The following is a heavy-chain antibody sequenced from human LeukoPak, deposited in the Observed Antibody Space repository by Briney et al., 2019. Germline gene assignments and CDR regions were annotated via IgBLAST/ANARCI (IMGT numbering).Heavy chain of an antibody. CDR3: ASAAYSSSLTTSYTDY. CDR1: GYTFTSYA. J-gene: IGHJ4*02. Sequence: ASVKVSCKASGYTFTSYAMHWVRQAPGQRLEWMGWINAGNGNTKYSQEFQGRVTITRDTSASTAYMELSSLRSEDMAVYYCASAAYSSSLTTSYTDYWGQGTLVTVSS. V-gene: IGHV1-3*03. CDR2: INAGNGNT. D-gene: IGHD6-13*01.